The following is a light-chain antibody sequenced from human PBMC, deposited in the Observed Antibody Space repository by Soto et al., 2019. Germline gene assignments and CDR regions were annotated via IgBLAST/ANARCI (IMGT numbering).Light chain of an antibody. CDR2: GAS. CDR3: QQSYSTPWT. Sequence: IQMTDAASSLSATVLDRVTITCRASQAIRNDLGWYQQKPGKAPNLLIFGASNLQAGVPVRFSASGSGTNFTLTISNLQPEDFATYHCQQSYSTPWTFGQGTKVDIK. V-gene: IGKV1-6*01. J-gene: IGKJ1*01. CDR1: QAIRND.